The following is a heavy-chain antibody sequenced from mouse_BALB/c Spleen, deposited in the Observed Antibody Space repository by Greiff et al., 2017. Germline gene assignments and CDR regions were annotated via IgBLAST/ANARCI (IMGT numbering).Heavy chain of an antibody. CDR1: GYTFTSYW. V-gene: IGHV1-69*02. CDR2: IYPSDSYT. J-gene: IGHJ4*01. D-gene: IGHD2-4*01. Sequence: QVQLQQPGAELVRPGASVKLSCRASGYTFTSYWINWVKQRPGQGLEWIGNIYPSDSYTNYNQKFKDKATLTVDKSSSTAYMQLSSPTSEDSAVYYCTRLITDAMDYWGQGTSVTVSS. CDR3: TRLITDAMDY.